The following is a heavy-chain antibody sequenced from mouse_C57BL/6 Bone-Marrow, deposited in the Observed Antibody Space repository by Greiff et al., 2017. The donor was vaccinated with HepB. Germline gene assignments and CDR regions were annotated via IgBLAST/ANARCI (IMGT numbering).Heavy chain of an antibody. Sequence: QVQLKESGAELVKPGASVKLSCKASGYTFTEYTIHWVKQRSGQGLEWIGWFYPGSGSIKYNEKSKDKATLTAGKSSRTVYMELSRLTSEYSVVYFCARHEEEVNWDGAMDDWGQGTSVTVSS. J-gene: IGHJ4*01. CDR3: ARHEEEVNWDGAMDD. CDR2: FYPGSGSI. V-gene: IGHV1-62-2*01. D-gene: IGHD4-1*01. CDR1: GYTFTEYT.